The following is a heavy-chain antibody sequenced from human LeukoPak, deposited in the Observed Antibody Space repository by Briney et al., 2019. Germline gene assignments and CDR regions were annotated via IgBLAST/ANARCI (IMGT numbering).Heavy chain of an antibody. CDR2: ISSSGSTI. Sequence: LGGSLGLSCAASGFTFSSYEMNWVRQAPGKGLEWVSYISSSGSTIYYADSVKGRFTISRDNAKNSLYLQMNSLRAEDTAVYYCARAALYCSSTSCYTGGFDYWGQGTLVTVSS. CDR1: GFTFSSYE. CDR3: ARAALYCSSTSCYTGGFDY. J-gene: IGHJ4*02. D-gene: IGHD2-2*02. V-gene: IGHV3-48*03.